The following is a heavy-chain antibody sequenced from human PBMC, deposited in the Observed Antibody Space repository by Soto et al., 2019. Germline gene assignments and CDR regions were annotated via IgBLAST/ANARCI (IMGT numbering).Heavy chain of an antibody. CDR1: GYTFTGYY. V-gene: IGHV1-2*04. CDR2: INPNSGGT. J-gene: IGHJ4*02. D-gene: IGHD3-3*01. Sequence: GASVKVSCKASGYTFTGYYMHWVRQAPGQGLEWMGWINPNSGGTNYAQKFQGWVTMTRDTSISTAYMELSRLRSDDTAVYYCARESRFLEWLPRGAAHSFDYWGQGTLVTVSS. CDR3: ARESRFLEWLPRGAAHSFDY.